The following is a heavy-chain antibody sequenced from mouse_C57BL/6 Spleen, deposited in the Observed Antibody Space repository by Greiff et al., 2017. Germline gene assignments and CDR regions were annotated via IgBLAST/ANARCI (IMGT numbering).Heavy chain of an antibody. J-gene: IGHJ2*01. CDR3: ARHDPHYFDC. Sequence: EVMLVESGGGLVQPGGSLSLSCAASGFTFTDYYMSWVRQPPGKALEWLGFIRNKANGYTTEYSASVKGRFTISRDNSQSILYLQMNALRAEDSATYYCARHDPHYFDCWGQGTTLTVSS. CDR1: GFTFTDYY. V-gene: IGHV7-3*01. CDR2: IRNKANGYTT.